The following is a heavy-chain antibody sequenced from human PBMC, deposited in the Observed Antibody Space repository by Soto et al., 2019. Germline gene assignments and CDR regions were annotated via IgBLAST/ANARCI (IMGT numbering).Heavy chain of an antibody. J-gene: IGHJ6*02. CDR1: GDSVSSNSAA. CDR3: AMAAITMVRGATYYGMDV. CDR2: TYYRSKWYN. D-gene: IGHD3-10*01. Sequence: SQTLSLTCAISGDSVSSNSAAWNWIRQSPSRGLEWLGRTYYRSKWYNDYEVSVKSRITINPDTSKNQFSLQLNSVTPEDTAVYYCAMAAITMVRGATYYGMDVWGQGTTVTVSS. V-gene: IGHV6-1*01.